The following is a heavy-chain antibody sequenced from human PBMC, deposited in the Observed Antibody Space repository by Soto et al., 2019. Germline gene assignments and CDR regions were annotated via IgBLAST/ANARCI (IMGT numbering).Heavy chain of an antibody. D-gene: IGHD4-17*01. J-gene: IGHJ4*02. V-gene: IGHV3-21*01. CDR3: ARDAERDYGDYKPPLGY. CDR2: ISSSSSYI. Sequence: GGSLRLSSAASGFTFSSYSMNWVRQAPGKGLEWVSSISSSSSYIYYADPVKGRFTITRDNAKNSLYLQMNSLRAEDTAVYYCARDAERDYGDYKPPLGYWGQGTLVTVSS. CDR1: GFTFSSYS.